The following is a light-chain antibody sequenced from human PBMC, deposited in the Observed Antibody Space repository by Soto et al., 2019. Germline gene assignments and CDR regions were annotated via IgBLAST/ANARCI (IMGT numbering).Light chain of an antibody. CDR1: QSVSSN. Sequence: EIVMTQSPATLSVSPGERATLSCRASQSVSSNLAWYQQKPGQAPRLLIYGASTRATGIPARFSGSGSGTDSSLTISSLQSEDFALYYCQQSNNWPYTFGQGTKLEIK. J-gene: IGKJ2*01. V-gene: IGKV3-15*01. CDR3: QQSNNWPYT. CDR2: GAS.